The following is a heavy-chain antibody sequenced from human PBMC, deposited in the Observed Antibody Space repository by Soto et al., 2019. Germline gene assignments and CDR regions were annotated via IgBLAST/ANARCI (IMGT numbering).Heavy chain of an antibody. D-gene: IGHD2-8*01. Sequence: SETLSLTCTVSGGSISSYYWSWNRQPPGKGLEWIGYIYYSGSTNYNPSLKSRVTISVDTSKNQFSLKLSSVTATDTAVYYCARVGYCTNGVCFGFVDYWGQGTLVTVSS. CDR2: IYYSGST. CDR3: ARVGYCTNGVCFGFVDY. J-gene: IGHJ4*02. CDR1: GGSISSYY. V-gene: IGHV4-59*01.